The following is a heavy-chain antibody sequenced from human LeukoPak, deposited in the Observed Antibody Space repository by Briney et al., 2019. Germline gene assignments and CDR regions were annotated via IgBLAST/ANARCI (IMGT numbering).Heavy chain of an antibody. J-gene: IGHJ1*01. CDR1: GGSFSGYY. D-gene: IGHD3-22*01. CDR2: INHSGVT. Sequence: PSETLSLTCPVYGGSFSGYYWSWIRQPPGKGLEWIGEINHSGVTNYSPSLKSRVIISVDTSKNQFSLKLSSVTAADTAVYYCARGGDYYDTRGPGVGLLHFWGQGTLVIVSS. V-gene: IGHV4-34*01. CDR3: ARGGDYYDTRGPGVGLLHF.